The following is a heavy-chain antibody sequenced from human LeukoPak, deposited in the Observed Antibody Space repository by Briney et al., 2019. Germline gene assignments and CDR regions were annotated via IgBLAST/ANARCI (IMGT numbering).Heavy chain of an antibody. D-gene: IGHD2-2*01. CDR3: ARDSSPSALPYMDV. CDR1: GGSMKNSY. J-gene: IGHJ6*03. Sequence: SETLSLTCFVSGGSMKNSYWTWIRQAPGKGLEWIGNIDGSGNTNYSPSLKSRVTISLDTSKNRFSLRVTSVTAADTALFFCARDSSPSALPYMDVWGKGTTVTVSS. CDR2: IDGSGNT. V-gene: IGHV4-59*01.